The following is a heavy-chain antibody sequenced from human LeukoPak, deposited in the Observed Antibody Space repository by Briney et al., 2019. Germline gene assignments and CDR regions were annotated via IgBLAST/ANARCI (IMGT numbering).Heavy chain of an antibody. CDR1: GFTVSSNY. V-gene: IGHV3-53*01. CDR2: IYSGGST. CDR3: ANSYSSGWYSYYFDY. Sequence: GGSLRLSCAASGFTVSSNYMSWVRQAPGKGLEWVSVIYSGGSTYYADSVKGRFTISRDNSKNTLYLQMNNLRAEDTAVYYCANSYSSGWYSYYFDYWGQGTLVTVSS. J-gene: IGHJ4*02. D-gene: IGHD6-19*01.